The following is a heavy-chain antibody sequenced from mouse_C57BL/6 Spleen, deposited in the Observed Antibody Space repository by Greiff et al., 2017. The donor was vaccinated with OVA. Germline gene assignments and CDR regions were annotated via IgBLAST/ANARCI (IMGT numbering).Heavy chain of an antibody. J-gene: IGHJ1*03. CDR2: ISYDGSN. CDR3: ARDLSGYFDV. Sequence: ESGPGLVKPSQSLSLTCSVTGYSITSGYYWNWIRQFPGNKLEWMGYISYDGSNYYTPSLKNRISITRDTSKNQFFLKLNSVTTEDTATYYCARDLSGYFDVWGTGTTVTVSS. D-gene: IGHD6-5*01. V-gene: IGHV3-6*01. CDR1: GYSITSGYY.